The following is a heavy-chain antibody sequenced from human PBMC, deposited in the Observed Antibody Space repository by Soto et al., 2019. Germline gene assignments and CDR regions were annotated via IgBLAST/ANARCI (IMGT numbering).Heavy chain of an antibody. D-gene: IGHD2-21*01. CDR2: IFYDGGYI. CDR1: GFALRRYG. V-gene: IGHV3-30*18. Sequence: GGSLRLSCAASGFALRRYGMHWVRQAPGKGLEWVADIFYDGGYIGYADSVKGRFTVSRDNSKDTLYLQMDSLRVEDTAVYYCAKPLREFRYYYAMDVWGRGTTVTVSS. J-gene: IGHJ6*02. CDR3: AKPLREFRYYYAMDV.